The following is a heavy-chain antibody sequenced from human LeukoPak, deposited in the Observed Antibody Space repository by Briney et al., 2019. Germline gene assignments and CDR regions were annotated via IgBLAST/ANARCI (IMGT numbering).Heavy chain of an antibody. CDR1: GFTFSSYA. J-gene: IGHJ4*02. CDR3: ARGHSSSWYSSFDY. CDR2: ISSNGGST. V-gene: IGHV3-64*01. Sequence: GGSLRLSCAASGFTFSSYAMHWVRQAPGKGLEYVSAISSNGGSTYYANSVKGRFTISRDNSKNTLYLQMGSLRGEDMAVYYCARGHSSSWYSSFDYWGQGTLVTVSS. D-gene: IGHD6-13*01.